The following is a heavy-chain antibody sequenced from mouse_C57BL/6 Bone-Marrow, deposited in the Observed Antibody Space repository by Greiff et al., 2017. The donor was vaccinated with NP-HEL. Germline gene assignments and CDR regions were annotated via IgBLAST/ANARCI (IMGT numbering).Heavy chain of an antibody. CDR3: ARRHFDYYGSSYRYFDV. Sequence: VQLQQSGAELARPGASVKISCKASGYSFTGYYMNWVKQSPEKSLEWIGEINPSTGGTTYNQKFKAKATLTVDKSSSTAYMQLKSLTSEDSAVYYCARRHFDYYGSSYRYFDVWGTGTTVTVSS. D-gene: IGHD1-1*01. CDR1: GYSFTGYY. V-gene: IGHV1-42*01. J-gene: IGHJ1*03. CDR2: INPSTGGT.